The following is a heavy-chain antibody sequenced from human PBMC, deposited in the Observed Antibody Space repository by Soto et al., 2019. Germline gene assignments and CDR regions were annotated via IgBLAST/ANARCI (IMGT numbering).Heavy chain of an antibody. CDR3: VRSASLNFHY. CDR2: VNWNGGST. Sequence: EVQLVESGGGVLRPGGSLRLSCAASGFTFDDYGMSWARQAPGKGLEWVSGVNWNGGSTGYADSVKGRFTTSRDNAKNSLYLQITSLRAEDTAFYFCVRSASLNFHYWGQGTLVTVSS. V-gene: IGHV3-20*04. J-gene: IGHJ4*02. D-gene: IGHD6-25*01. CDR1: GFTFDDYG.